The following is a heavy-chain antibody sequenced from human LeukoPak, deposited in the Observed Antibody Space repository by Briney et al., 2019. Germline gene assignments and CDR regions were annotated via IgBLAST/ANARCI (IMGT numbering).Heavy chain of an antibody. CDR2: IWYDGSNK. Sequence: PGGSLRLSCAASGFTFSSYGMHWVRQAPGKGLEWVAVIWYDGSNKYYADSVKGRFTISRDNSKNTLYLQMNSLRAEDTAVYYCAKQGLGGSGYYTPRYNWFDPWGQGTLVTVSS. J-gene: IGHJ5*02. V-gene: IGHV3-33*06. CDR1: GFTFSSYG. CDR3: AKQGLGGSGYYTPRYNWFDP. D-gene: IGHD3-3*01.